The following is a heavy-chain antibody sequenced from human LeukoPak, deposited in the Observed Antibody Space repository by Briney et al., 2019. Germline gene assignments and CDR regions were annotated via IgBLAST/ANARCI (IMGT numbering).Heavy chain of an antibody. CDR3: ARRELLRYFHY. CDR2: ISGSGGST. J-gene: IGHJ4*02. V-gene: IGHV3-23*01. Sequence: PGGSLRLSCAASGFTFSSYGMSWVRQAPGKGLEWVSAISGSGGSTYYADSVKGRFTISRDNSKNTLYLQMNSLRAEDTAVYYCARRELLRYFHYWGQGTLVTVSS. D-gene: IGHD1-26*01. CDR1: GFTFSSYG.